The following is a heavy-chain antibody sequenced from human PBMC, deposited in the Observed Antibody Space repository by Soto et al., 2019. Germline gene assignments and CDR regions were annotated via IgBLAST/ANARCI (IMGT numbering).Heavy chain of an antibody. CDR3: AKVGSSGYYGGYYYYGMDV. D-gene: IGHD3-22*01. J-gene: IGHJ6*02. Sequence: GGSLRLSCAASGFTFSSYAMSWVRQAPGRGLEWVSAISGSGGSTYYADSVKGRFTISRDNSKNTLYLQMDSLRAEDTAVYYCAKVGSSGYYGGYYYYGMDVWGQGTTVTVSS. CDR2: ISGSGGST. CDR1: GFTFSSYA. V-gene: IGHV3-23*01.